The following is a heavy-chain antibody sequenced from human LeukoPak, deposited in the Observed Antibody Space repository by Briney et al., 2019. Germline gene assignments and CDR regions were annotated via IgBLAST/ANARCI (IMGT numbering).Heavy chain of an antibody. J-gene: IGHJ5*02. CDR3: ARGWDYDFWSGKGDWFDP. Sequence: PSETLSLTCAVYGGSFSGYYWSWIRQPPRKGLEWIGEINHSGSTNYNPSLKSRVTISVDTSKNQFSLKLSSVTAADTAVYYCARGWDYDFWSGKGDWFDPWGQGTLVTVSS. D-gene: IGHD3-3*01. CDR1: GGSFSGYY. CDR2: INHSGST. V-gene: IGHV4-34*01.